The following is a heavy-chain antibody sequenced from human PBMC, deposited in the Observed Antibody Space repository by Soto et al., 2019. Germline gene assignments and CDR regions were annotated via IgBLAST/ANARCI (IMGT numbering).Heavy chain of an antibody. V-gene: IGHV5-51*01. CDR3: ARIIGYCRNNDCSWTFDI. J-gene: IGHJ3*02. Sequence: PGVPQRISCTTSGDSFIAHWVAWVTQKPGKGLEWMGTFYPGDSTSTYSPSFQGQVTISVDKSISTAYLHLSSLKASDTAMYYCARIIGYCRNNDCSWTFDIWGQGTMVTVS. CDR2: FYPGDSTS. D-gene: IGHD2-2*03. CDR1: GDSFIAHW.